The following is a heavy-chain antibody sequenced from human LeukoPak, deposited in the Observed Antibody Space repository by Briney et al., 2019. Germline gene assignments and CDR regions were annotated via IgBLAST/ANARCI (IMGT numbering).Heavy chain of an antibody. CDR2: INHSGST. Sequence: SETLSLTCAVYGGSFSGYYWSWIRQPPGKGLEWIGEINHSGSTNYNPSLKSRVTISVDTSKNQFSLKLSSVTAADTAVYYCARLPYSSGWYRFDPWGQGTLVTVSS. CDR3: ARLPYSSGWYRFDP. V-gene: IGHV4-34*01. D-gene: IGHD6-19*01. J-gene: IGHJ5*02. CDR1: GGSFSGYY.